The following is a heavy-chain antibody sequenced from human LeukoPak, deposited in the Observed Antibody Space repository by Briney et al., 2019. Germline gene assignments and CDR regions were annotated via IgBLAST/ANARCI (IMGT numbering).Heavy chain of an antibody. CDR2: IKQDGSEK. Sequence: GGSLRLSCAASGFTFRSHWMSWVRQAPGKGLEWVANIKQDGSEKYYVDSVKGRFTISRDNAKNLLNLQMNSLRAEDTAVHYCATASGWYGSYFDYWGQGILVTVSS. D-gene: IGHD6-19*01. V-gene: IGHV3-7*03. CDR3: ATASGWYGSYFDY. CDR1: GFTFRSHW. J-gene: IGHJ4*02.